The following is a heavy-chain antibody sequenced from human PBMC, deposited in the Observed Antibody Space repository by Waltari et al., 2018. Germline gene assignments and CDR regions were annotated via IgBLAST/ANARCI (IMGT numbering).Heavy chain of an antibody. CDR3: ATDLYCTYVGCNTGAGF. CDR1: EYVLTELA. V-gene: IGHV1-24*01. J-gene: IGHJ4*02. D-gene: IGHD2-8*01. CDR2: HDPEAGET. Sequence: QVQLVQSRAEVKKPGASVRVPCTVSEYVLTELAMPWGRQAPGKGLEWMGGHDPEAGETIYAQKFQGRVTMTEDTSTDTAYMELSSLRSEDTAIYYCATDLYCTYVGCNTGAGFWGQGTLVTVSS.